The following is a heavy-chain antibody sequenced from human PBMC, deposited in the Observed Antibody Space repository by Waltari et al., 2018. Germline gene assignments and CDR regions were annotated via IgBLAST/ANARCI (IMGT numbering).Heavy chain of an antibody. D-gene: IGHD3-22*01. V-gene: IGHV1-8*03. CDR3: ARGSTDYYDSSGYCDY. J-gene: IGHJ4*02. CDR1: GYTFTSYD. CDR2: MNPNSGNT. Sequence: QVQLVQSGAEVKKPGASVKVSCKASGYTFTSYDITWVRQAIGQGLEWMGWMNPNSGNTGYAQKFQGRVTITRNTSISTAYMELSSLRSEDTAVYYCARGSTDYYDSSGYCDYWGQGTLVTVSS.